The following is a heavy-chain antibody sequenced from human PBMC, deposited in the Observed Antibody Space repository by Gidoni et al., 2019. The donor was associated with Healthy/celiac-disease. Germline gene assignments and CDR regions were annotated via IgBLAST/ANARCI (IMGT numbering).Heavy chain of an antibody. Sequence: QVQLVQSGAEVKKPGASVKVSCKPSGNTFTSYAMHWVRQAPGQRLEWMGWINAGNGNTKYSQKFQGRVTITRDTSASTAYMELSSLRSEDTAVYYCARGPRYVWGSYRPLDYWGQGTLVTVSS. D-gene: IGHD3-16*02. CDR1: GNTFTSYA. J-gene: IGHJ4*02. V-gene: IGHV1-3*01. CDR2: INAGNGNT. CDR3: ARGPRYVWGSYRPLDY.